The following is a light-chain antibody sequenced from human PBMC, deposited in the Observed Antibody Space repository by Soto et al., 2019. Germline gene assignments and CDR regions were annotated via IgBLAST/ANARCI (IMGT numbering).Light chain of an antibody. J-gene: IGKJ1*01. CDR1: QSISSW. CDR3: KQYNSYWT. V-gene: IGKV1-5*03. Sequence: DIQMTQSPSTLSASLGDSVTITCRASQSISSWLAWYQQKPGKAPKLLIYKASSLESGVPSRFSGSGSGTEFTLTISSLQPDDFATYYCKQYNSYWTCGQGTKVDIK. CDR2: KAS.